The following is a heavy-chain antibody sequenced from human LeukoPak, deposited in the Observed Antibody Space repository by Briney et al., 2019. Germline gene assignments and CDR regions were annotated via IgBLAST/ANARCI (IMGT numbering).Heavy chain of an antibody. D-gene: IGHD3-22*01. Sequence: SETLSLTCAVYGGSFSGYYWSWIRQPPGKGLEWIGEINHSGSTNYNPSLKSRVTISVDRSKNQFSLKLSSVTAADTAVYYCARTSDSSGYGNWFDPWGQGTLVTVSS. CDR2: INHSGST. CDR3: ARTSDSSGYGNWFDP. CDR1: GGSFSGYY. V-gene: IGHV4-34*01. J-gene: IGHJ5*02.